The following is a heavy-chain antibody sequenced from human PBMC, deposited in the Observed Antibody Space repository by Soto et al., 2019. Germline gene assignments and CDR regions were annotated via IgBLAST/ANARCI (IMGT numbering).Heavy chain of an antibody. CDR2: IDDTGST. CDR3: ARGVLEWLLRDSYYYYMDV. CDR1: GDSISSSY. V-gene: IGHV4-59*01. Sequence: PSDTLSLTCTVSGDSISSSYWNWIRQVPGKGLEWIGYIDDTGSTNYNPSLKSRVTLSVDPSNNQYSLKLSSVTAADTAVYYCARGVLEWLLRDSYYYYMDVWGKGTTVNVSS. D-gene: IGHD3-3*01. J-gene: IGHJ6*03.